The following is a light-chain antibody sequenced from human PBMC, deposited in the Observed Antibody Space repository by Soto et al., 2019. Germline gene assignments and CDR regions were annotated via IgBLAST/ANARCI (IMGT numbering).Light chain of an antibody. CDR2: AAS. CDR1: QTISSY. Sequence: EVVLTQSPATLSLSPGERATLSCRASQTISSYLAWYQQKPGQAPRLLIYAASKRATGIPVRFSGSGSGTDFTLTISSLEPEDFAVYYCQQRSNWPPTFGQGTRLEIK. V-gene: IGKV3-11*01. CDR3: QQRSNWPPT. J-gene: IGKJ5*01.